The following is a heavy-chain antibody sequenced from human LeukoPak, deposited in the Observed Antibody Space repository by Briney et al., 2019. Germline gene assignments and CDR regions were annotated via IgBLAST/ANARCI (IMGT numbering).Heavy chain of an antibody. CDR1: GYSFTSYW. D-gene: IGHD3-3*01. CDR2: INPGDSDT. J-gene: IGHJ4*02. CDR3: ARHPSPYDFWSGYTLDY. Sequence: PGESLKISCKGSGYSFTSYWIGWVRQMPGKGLEWMVIINPGDSDTRYSPSFQGQVTISADKSISTAYLQWSSLKASDTAMYYCARHPSPYDFWSGYTLDYWGQGTLVTVSS. V-gene: IGHV5-51*01.